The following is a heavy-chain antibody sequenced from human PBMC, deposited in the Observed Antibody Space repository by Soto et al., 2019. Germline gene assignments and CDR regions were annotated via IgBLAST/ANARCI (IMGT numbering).Heavy chain of an antibody. J-gene: IGHJ5*02. V-gene: IGHV4-39*01. CDR3: ARQPTGYPNWFDA. CDR1: GGSVTSSTSS. D-gene: IGHD3-9*01. CDR2: IFYGHGT. Sequence: QVQLQESGPGLVNPSETLSLTCTVSGGSVTSSTSSWAWVRQPPGKGLHWIGTIFYGHGTYYNPSLEGRVTISLDTSKTQFSLELTSVTAADTAVYYCARQPTGYPNWFDAWAGESWSSSLQ.